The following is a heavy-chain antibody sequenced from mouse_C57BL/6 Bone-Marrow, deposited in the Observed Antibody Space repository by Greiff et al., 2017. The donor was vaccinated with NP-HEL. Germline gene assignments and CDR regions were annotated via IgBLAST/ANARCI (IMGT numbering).Heavy chain of an antibody. CDR3: ARSSFYYYGSSHWYFDV. D-gene: IGHD1-1*01. CDR2: IYPGGGYT. CDR1: GYTFTNYW. Sequence: VQRVESGAELVRPGTSVKMSCKASGYTFTNYWIGWAKQRPGHGLEWIGDIYPGGGYTNYNEKFKGKATLTADKSSSTAYMQFSSLTSEDSAIYYCARSSFYYYGSSHWYFDVWGTGTTVTVSS. J-gene: IGHJ1*03. V-gene: IGHV1-63*01.